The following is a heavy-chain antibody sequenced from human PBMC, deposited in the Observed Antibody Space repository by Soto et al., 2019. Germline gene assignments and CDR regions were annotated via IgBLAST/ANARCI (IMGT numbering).Heavy chain of an antibody. CDR3: ARDRWSGYGGNYDAFDI. CDR2: ISYDGSNK. V-gene: IGHV3-30-3*01. D-gene: IGHD4-17*01. Sequence: GGSLRLSCAASGFTFSSYAMHWVRQAPGKGLEWVAVISYDGSNKYYADSVKGRFTISRDNSKNTLYLQMNSLRAEDTAVYYCARDRWSGYGGNYDAFDIWGQGTMVTVSS. J-gene: IGHJ3*02. CDR1: GFTFSSYA.